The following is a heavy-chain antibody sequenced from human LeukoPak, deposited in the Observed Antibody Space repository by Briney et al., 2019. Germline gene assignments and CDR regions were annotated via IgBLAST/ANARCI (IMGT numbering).Heavy chain of an antibody. CDR1: GGSISSYY. Sequence: PSETLSLTCTVSGGSISSYYWSWIRQPPGKGLEWIGYIYYSGSTNYNPSLKSRVAISVDTSKNQFSLRLSSVTAADTAVYYCARVGGALNWFDPWGQGTLVTVSS. CDR2: IYYSGST. V-gene: IGHV4-59*12. J-gene: IGHJ5*02. CDR3: ARVGGALNWFDP. D-gene: IGHD1-26*01.